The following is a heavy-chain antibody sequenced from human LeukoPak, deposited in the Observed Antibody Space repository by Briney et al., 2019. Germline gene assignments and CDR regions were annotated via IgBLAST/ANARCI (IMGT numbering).Heavy chain of an antibody. CDR1: GDSVSSNSAA. Sequence: SQTLSLTCAISGDSVSSNSAAWNWIRQSPSRGLEWLGRTYYRSKWYNDYAVSVKSRITINPDTSKNQFSLQLNSVTAEDTAVYYCAREGDMVRGVITGGLDYWDQGTLVTVSS. CDR3: AREGDMVRGVITGGLDY. V-gene: IGHV6-1*01. CDR2: TYYRSKWYN. D-gene: IGHD3-10*01. J-gene: IGHJ4*02.